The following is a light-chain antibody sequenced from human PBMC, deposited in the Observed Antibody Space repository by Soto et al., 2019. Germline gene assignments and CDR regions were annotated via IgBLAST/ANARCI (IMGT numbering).Light chain of an antibody. Sequence: IQLTQSPSSLSASVGDRVTITCRASRDIRNYLAWYQQKPGKAPKLLISAASTLQSGVPSRFTGSGFGTDFTLTISSLQRDDFATYYCQQTDSFPRTFGQGTKVEMK. CDR2: AAS. J-gene: IGKJ1*01. V-gene: IGKV1-9*01. CDR3: QQTDSFPRT. CDR1: RDIRNY.